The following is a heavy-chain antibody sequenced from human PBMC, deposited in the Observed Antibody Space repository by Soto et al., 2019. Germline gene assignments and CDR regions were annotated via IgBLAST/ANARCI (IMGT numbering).Heavy chain of an antibody. D-gene: IGHD5-12*01. CDR1: GFTFSSYW. Sequence: EVQLVESGGGLVQPGGSLRLSCTASGFTFSSYWLHWGRQAPGKGRVWVSRIDSDGSPTNYADFVKVRFTSSRDKAQNTLYLQKNSLRVEDTAVYYCARGASGYGNCDYWGQGTLVPVSS. V-gene: IGHV3-74*01. J-gene: IGHJ4*02. CDR2: IDSDGSPT. CDR3: ARGASGYGNCDY.